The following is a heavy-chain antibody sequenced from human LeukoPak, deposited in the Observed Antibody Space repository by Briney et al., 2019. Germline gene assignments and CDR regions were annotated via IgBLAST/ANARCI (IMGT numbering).Heavy chain of an antibody. CDR3: ARAFSIVVVPAAISDYYGMDV. D-gene: IGHD2-2*01. V-gene: IGHV4-39*01. CDR1: GGSISSSSYY. Sequence: MASETLSLTCTVSGGSISSSSYYWGWIRQPPGKGLEWIGSIYYSGSTYYNPSLKSRVTISVDTSKNQFSLKLSSVTAADTAVYYCARAFSIVVVPAAISDYYGMDVWGQGTTVTVSS. CDR2: IYYSGST. J-gene: IGHJ6*02.